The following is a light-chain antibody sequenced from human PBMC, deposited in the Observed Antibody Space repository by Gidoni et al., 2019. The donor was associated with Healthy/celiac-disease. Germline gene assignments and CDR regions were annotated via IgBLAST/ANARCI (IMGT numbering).Light chain of an antibody. Sequence: QSVLTPPPSVSAAPGQGVTISCTGSSTNIGAGYDVHWYQQLPGTAPKLLIYGNSNRPSGVPDRFSGSKSGTSASLTITGLQAEDEADYYCQSYNSSLSRVFGGGTKLTVL. CDR1: STNIGAGYD. V-gene: IGLV1-40*01. J-gene: IGLJ2*01. CDR3: QSYNSSLSRV. CDR2: GNS.